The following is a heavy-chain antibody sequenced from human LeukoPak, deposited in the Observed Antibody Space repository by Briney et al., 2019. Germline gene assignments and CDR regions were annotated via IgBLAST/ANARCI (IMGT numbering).Heavy chain of an antibody. Sequence: SETLSLTCAVYGGSFSGYYWNWIRQPPGEGLEWIGEINHSGSTNHNPSLKSRVTMSVDMSKNQFFLKLSSVTAADTAVYYCARRAYFYASGSLNWFDPWGQGTLVTVSS. CDR1: GGSFSGYY. CDR2: INHSGST. J-gene: IGHJ5*02. V-gene: IGHV4-34*01. CDR3: ARRAYFYASGSLNWFDP. D-gene: IGHD3-10*01.